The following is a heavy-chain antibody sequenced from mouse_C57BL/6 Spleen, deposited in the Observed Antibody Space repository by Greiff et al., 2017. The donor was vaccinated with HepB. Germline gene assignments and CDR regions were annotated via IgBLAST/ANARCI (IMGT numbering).Heavy chain of an antibody. CDR3: ARNYGAPFAY. J-gene: IGHJ3*01. V-gene: IGHV1-80*01. Sequence: LVESGAELVKPGASVKISCKASGYAFSSYWMNWVKQRPGKGLEWIGQIYPGDGDTNYNGKFKGKATLTADKSSSTAYMQLSSLTSADSAVYFCARNYGAPFAYWGQGTLVTVSA. CDR1: GYAFSSYW. CDR2: IYPGDGDT. D-gene: IGHD1-1*01.